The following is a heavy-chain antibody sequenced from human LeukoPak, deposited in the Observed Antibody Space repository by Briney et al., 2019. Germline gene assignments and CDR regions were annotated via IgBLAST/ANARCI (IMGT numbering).Heavy chain of an antibody. J-gene: IGHJ4*02. Sequence: PGGSLRLSCAASGFTFSSYAMHWVRQAPGKGLEWVAVISYDGSNKYYADSVKGRFTIPRDNSKNTLYLQMNSLRAEDTAVYYCARGRSTGKYYDSSWLLGYWGQGTLVTVSS. CDR2: ISYDGSNK. D-gene: IGHD3-22*01. V-gene: IGHV3-30*04. CDR3: ARGRSTGKYYDSSWLLGY. CDR1: GFTFSSYA.